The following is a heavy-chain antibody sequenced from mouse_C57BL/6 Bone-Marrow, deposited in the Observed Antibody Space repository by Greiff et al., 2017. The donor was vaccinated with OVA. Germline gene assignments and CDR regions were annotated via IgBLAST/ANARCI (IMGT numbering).Heavy chain of an antibody. CDR2: IYPRSGNT. J-gene: IGHJ4*01. CDR1: GYTFTSYG. Sequence: VQLQESGAELARPGASVKPSCKASGYTFTSYGISWVKQRTGQGLEWIGEIYPRSGNTYYNEKFKGKATLTADKSSSTAYMELRSLTSEDSAVYFCAAIYYYGSSFYYYAMDYWGQGTSVTVSS. D-gene: IGHD1-1*01. CDR3: AAIYYYGSSFYYYAMDY. V-gene: IGHV1-81*01.